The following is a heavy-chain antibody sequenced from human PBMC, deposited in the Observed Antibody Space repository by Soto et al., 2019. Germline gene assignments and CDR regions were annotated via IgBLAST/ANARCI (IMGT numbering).Heavy chain of an antibody. CDR1: GYTFTGHY. CDR2: MNPNTGGT. CDR3: PTPAADAGLAYRY. J-gene: IGHJ4*02. V-gene: IGHV1-2*02. D-gene: IGHD2-21*01. Sequence: ASVKVSCKASGYTFTGHYIHWVRQAPGQGLEWMGWMNPNTGGTNYAQKFKGGVTMTSDTSISTAYMDLTRLTYDNTAVYSCPTPAADAGLAYRYWRQGTLVTVSS.